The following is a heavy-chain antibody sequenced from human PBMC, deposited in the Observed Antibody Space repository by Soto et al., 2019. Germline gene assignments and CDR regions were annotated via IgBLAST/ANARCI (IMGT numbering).Heavy chain of an antibody. D-gene: IGHD6-19*01. CDR3: AKALSSGSTDFDY. V-gene: IGHV3-9*01. Sequence: SLRLSCAASGFTFDDYAMHGVRQAPGKGLEWVSGISWNSGSIGYADSVKGRFTISRDNAKNSLYLQMNSLRAEDTALYYCAKALSSGSTDFDYWGQGTLVTVSS. CDR2: ISWNSGSI. J-gene: IGHJ4*02. CDR1: GFTFDDYA.